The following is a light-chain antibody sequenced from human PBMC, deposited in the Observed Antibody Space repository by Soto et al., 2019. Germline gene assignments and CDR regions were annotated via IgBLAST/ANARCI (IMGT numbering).Light chain of an antibody. J-gene: IGLJ1*01. CDR2: AVT. Sequence: QSVLAHPASLSGSPGQSITISCTGTSSDVAGYNYVSWYQQHPGKAPKLMIYAVTNRPAGVSNRFSGSKSGNTASLTISGLQAEDEADYYCTSYTTSNTSGYVFGAGTKVTVL. V-gene: IGLV2-14*03. CDR3: TSYTTSNTSGYV. CDR1: SSDVAGYNY.